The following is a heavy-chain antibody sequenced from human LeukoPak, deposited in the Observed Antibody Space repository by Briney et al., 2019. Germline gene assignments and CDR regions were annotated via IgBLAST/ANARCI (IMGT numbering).Heavy chain of an antibody. V-gene: IGHV3-30-3*01. CDR3: AKARGYFDY. Sequence: GRSLRLSCAASGFTFSSYAMHGVRQAPGKGLEWVAVISYDGSNKYYADSVKGRFTISRDNSKNTLYLQMNSLRAEDTAVYYCAKARGYFDYWGQGTLVTVSS. CDR2: ISYDGSNK. CDR1: GFTFSSYA. J-gene: IGHJ4*02. D-gene: IGHD3-10*01.